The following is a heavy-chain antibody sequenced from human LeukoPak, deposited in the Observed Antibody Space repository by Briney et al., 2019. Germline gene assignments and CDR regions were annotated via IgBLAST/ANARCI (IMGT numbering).Heavy chain of an antibody. D-gene: IGHD3-9*01. CDR2: IFHTGST. CDR3: AKVPGRYLDFLWYFDL. CDR1: GDSFSSFH. J-gene: IGHJ2*01. Sequence: SETLSLTCSVSGDSFSSFHWHWIRQPPGKGREWIGYIFHTGSTNYNPSLERRVTMSVETSKNQFSLHLTSVTAADTAVYYCAKVPGRYLDFLWYFDLWGRGTLVTVSS. V-gene: IGHV4-59*01.